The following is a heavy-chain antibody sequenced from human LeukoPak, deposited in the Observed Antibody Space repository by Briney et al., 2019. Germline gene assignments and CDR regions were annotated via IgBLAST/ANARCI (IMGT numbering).Heavy chain of an antibody. J-gene: IGHJ4*02. V-gene: IGHV4-59*08. CDR1: GDSLSNHY. CDR2: IYHSWGI. CDR3: ARNVTAGFFDY. Sequence: SETLSLTCTVSGDSLSNHYWTWIRQPPGKGLEWIATIYHSWGIYFNPSLKSRVSISLDASKNQFSLKLTSLTAADTAIYYCARNVTAGFFDYWGQGILVTVSS. D-gene: IGHD1-1*01.